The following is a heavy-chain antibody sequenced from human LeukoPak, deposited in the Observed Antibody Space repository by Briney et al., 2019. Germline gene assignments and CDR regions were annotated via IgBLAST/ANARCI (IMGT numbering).Heavy chain of an antibody. Sequence: PSETLTLTCTVSGDSISTPSYWWGWMRQSPGKGLEWIGSIAYVGITSYNPSLRSRVTISIDTSKNQFSLQLTSVTAADTAVYYCTRLPLDYSVDQWGQGTLVSVSS. D-gene: IGHD4-11*01. CDR3: TRLPLDYSVDQ. J-gene: IGHJ4*02. CDR1: GDSISTPSYW. CDR2: IAYVGIT. V-gene: IGHV4-39*01.